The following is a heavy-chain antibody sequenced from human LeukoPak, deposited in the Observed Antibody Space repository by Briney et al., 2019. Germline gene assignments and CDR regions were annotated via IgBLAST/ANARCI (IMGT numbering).Heavy chain of an antibody. D-gene: IGHD1-26*01. J-gene: IGHJ5*02. V-gene: IGHV3-7*01. CDR1: GFTFSSYW. CDR3: AGARGWEFSS. CDR2: IKQDGSEK. Sequence: QSGGSVRLSCAVSGFTFSSYWMGWVRQAPGMGLEWVATIKQDGSEKYYLDSVKGRFTISRDNAKNSLFLQMNSLRAEDTAVYYCAGARGWEFSSWGQGTLVTVSS.